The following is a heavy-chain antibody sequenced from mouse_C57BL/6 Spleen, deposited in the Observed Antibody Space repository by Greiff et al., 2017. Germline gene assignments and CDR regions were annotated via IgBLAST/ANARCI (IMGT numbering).Heavy chain of an antibody. J-gene: IGHJ2*01. CDR3: ARWRFYDYADH. CDR2: ISSGSSTI. V-gene: IGHV5-17*01. D-gene: IGHD2-4*01. Sequence: EVKLMESGGGLVKPGGSLKLSCAASGFTFSDYGMHWVRQAPEKGLEWVAYISSGSSTIYYADTVKGRFTISRDNAKNTLFLQMTSLRSEDTAMYYCARWRFYDYADHWGQGTTLTVSS. CDR1: GFTFSDYG.